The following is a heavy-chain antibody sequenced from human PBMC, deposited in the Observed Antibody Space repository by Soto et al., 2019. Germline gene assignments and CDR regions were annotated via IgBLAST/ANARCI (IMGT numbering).Heavy chain of an antibody. D-gene: IGHD6-13*01. CDR3: AKMVGVSVAAAGFDL. J-gene: IGHJ4*02. Sequence: QVQLVESGGGVVQPGRSLRLSCVASGLIFSSYGMHWVRQAPGKGLEWVAVVWFDGSKEFYADSVKGRFTISRDNSKKTLFLQMNRLRAEDTAVYYCAKMVGVSVAAAGFDLWGQGTLVTVSS. CDR2: VWFDGSKE. CDR1: GLIFSSYG. V-gene: IGHV3-33*06.